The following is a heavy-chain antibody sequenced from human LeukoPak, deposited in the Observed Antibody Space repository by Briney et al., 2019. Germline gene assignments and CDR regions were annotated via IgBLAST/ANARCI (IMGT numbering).Heavy chain of an antibody. J-gene: IGHJ4*02. CDR3: ARDHLWGPDY. CDR2: THPGRGDT. CDR1: GYSFTDHY. D-gene: IGHD7-27*01. Sequence: ASVKVSCKALGYSFTDHYYYLLRQAPGPGMEWMGWTHPGRGDTNIAQKVQGRASLTRDMSSSTAYMELSRLTSDDTAVYYCARDHLWGPDYWGQGTLVSVSS. V-gene: IGHV1-2*02.